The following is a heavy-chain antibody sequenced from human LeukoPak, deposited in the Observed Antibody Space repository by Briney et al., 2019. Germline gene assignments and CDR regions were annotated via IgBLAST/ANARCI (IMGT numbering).Heavy chain of an antibody. J-gene: IGHJ4*02. CDR1: GFTFTNYA. D-gene: IGHD2-15*01. CDR3: ARDRGYCSGGSCPLDY. Sequence: GGSLRLSCAASGFTFTNYAIHWVRQAPGKGLEWVALISYDGSIKYYADSEKGRFTISRDNSKNTLYLQMNSLRAEDTAVYYCARDRGYCSGGSCPLDYWGQGTLVTVSS. CDR2: ISYDGSIK. V-gene: IGHV3-30-3*01.